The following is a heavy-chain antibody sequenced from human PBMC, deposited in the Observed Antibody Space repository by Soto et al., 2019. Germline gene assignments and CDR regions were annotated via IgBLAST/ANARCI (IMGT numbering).Heavy chain of an antibody. Sequence: SVKVSCKASGGTFSSYAISWVRQAPGQGLEWMGGIIPIFGTANYAQKFQGRVKITADESTSTAYMELSSLRSEDTAVYYCARADSPYDAFDIWGQGTMVTVSS. D-gene: IGHD3-22*01. V-gene: IGHV1-69*13. CDR2: IIPIFGTA. CDR3: ARADSPYDAFDI. CDR1: GGTFSSYA. J-gene: IGHJ3*02.